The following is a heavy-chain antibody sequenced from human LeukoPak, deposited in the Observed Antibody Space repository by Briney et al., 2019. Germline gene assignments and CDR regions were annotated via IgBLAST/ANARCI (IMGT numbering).Heavy chain of an antibody. CDR2: LYSGDGA. Sequence: GGSLRLSCAASGFTFNNYGMHYVRQAPGKGLEWVSVLYSGDGAYYADSVKGRFSISRDNSENTLYLHMNSLRAEDTAVYYCASGARRTSCLDYWGQGTLVTVSS. V-gene: IGHV3-NL1*01. J-gene: IGHJ4*02. CDR3: ASGARRTSCLDY. CDR1: GFTFNNYG. D-gene: IGHD2-2*01.